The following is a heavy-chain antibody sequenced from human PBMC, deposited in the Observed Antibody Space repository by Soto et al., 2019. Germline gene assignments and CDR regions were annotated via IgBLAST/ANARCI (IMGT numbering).Heavy chain of an antibody. CDR3: AIADYGDDDY. D-gene: IGHD4-17*01. J-gene: IGHJ4*02. Sequence: QLQLVQSGPEAKKPGASVKVSCKASGYTFATSTISWLRQAPGQGHEWMGWIKAYSGNTNYAQKLQGRLTMTTDTSTSTAYMELRSLTTDDTAIYYCAIADYGDDDYWGQGTLVTVSS. V-gene: IGHV1-18*01. CDR1: GYTFATST. CDR2: IKAYSGNT.